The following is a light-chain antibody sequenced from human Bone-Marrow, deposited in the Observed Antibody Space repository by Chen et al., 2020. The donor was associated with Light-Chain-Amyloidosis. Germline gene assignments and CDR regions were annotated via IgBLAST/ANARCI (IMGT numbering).Light chain of an antibody. Sequence: SVLPHPPSPPGTPGQRVTISFSGSTSNIGTYTVNWYRQVPGTAPRLLIQSDNQRPSGVPDRFSGSKSGTSASLAISWLQSEDEADYYCAAWDDSLNGVVFGGGTKLTVL. CDR3: AAWDDSLNGVV. CDR1: TSNIGTYT. V-gene: IGLV1-44*01. CDR2: SDN. J-gene: IGLJ2*01.